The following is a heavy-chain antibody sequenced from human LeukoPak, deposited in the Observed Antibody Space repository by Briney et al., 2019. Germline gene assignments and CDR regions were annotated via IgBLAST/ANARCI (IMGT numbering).Heavy chain of an antibody. Sequence: GESLKISCKGSGYSFTTYWIGWVRQMPGEGPEWMGIIYPGDSDTRYSPSFQGQVTISADKSINTAYLQWSSLKASGTAMYYCAKVRDRIEAQGAPSDDAFDIWGQGTMVTVSS. V-gene: IGHV5-51*01. CDR1: GYSFTTYW. CDR3: AKVRDRIEAQGAPSDDAFDI. J-gene: IGHJ3*02. CDR2: IYPGDSDT. D-gene: IGHD6-13*01.